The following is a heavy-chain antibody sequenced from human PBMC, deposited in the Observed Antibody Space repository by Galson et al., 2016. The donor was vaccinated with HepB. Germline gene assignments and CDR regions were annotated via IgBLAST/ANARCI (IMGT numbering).Heavy chain of an antibody. CDR2: IRSGSSYI. J-gene: IGHJ3*02. Sequence: GKGPEWVSSIRSGSSYIYYADSVKGRFTISRDNFKNSLYLQMNSLRAEDTALYYCARVREQQLLDAFDIWGQGTMVTVSS. V-gene: IGHV3-21*01. D-gene: IGHD6-13*01. CDR3: ARVREQQLLDAFDI.